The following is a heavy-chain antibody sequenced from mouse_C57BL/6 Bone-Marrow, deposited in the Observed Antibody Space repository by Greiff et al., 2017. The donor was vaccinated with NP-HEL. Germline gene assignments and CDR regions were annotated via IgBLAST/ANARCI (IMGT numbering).Heavy chain of an antibody. Sequence: EVMLVESGGGLVKPGGSLKLSCAASGFTFSDYGMHWVRQAPEKGLEWVAYISSGSSTIYYADTVKGRFTISRDNAKNTLFLQMTSLRSEDTAMYYCARDRDGSSYGHWYFDVWGTGTTVTVSS. J-gene: IGHJ1*03. V-gene: IGHV5-17*01. D-gene: IGHD1-1*01. CDR3: ARDRDGSSYGHWYFDV. CDR2: ISSGSSTI. CDR1: GFTFSDYG.